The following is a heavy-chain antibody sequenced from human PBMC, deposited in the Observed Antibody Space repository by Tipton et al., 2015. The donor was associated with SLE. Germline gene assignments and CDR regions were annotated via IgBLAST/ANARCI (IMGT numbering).Heavy chain of an antibody. CDR2: IYHSGST. D-gene: IGHD1-26*01. V-gene: IGHV4-38-2*01. J-gene: IGHJ4*02. CDR1: GYSISSGSY. Sequence: TLSLTCAVSGYSISSGSYWGWIRQPPGKGLEWIGSIYHSGSTYYNPSLKSRVTISVDTSKNQFSLKRSSVTAADTAVYYCARGTAHSGYFDYWGQGTLVTVSS. CDR3: ARGTAHSGYFDY.